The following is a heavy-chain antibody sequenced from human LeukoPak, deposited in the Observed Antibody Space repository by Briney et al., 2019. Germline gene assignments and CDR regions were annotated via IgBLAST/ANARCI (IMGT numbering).Heavy chain of an antibody. CDR2: IYYSGST. V-gene: IGHV4-59*12. CDR3: ARVDYYDSSGAFDI. CDR1: GDSISSYY. D-gene: IGHD3-22*01. J-gene: IGHJ3*02. Sequence: SETLSLTCTVSGDSISSYYWSWIRQPPGKGLEWIGYIYYSGSTNYNPSLKSRVTTSIDTSKNQFSLKLSSVTAADTAVYYCARVDYYDSSGAFDIWGQGTMVTVSS.